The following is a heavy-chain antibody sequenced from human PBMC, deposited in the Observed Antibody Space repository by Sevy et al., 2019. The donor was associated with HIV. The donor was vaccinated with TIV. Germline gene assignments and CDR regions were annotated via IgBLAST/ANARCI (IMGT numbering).Heavy chain of an antibody. Sequence: SETLSLTCAVSGYSISSGYYWGWIRQPPGKGLEWIGSIYHSGSTSYNPSLKSRVTISVDTSKNQFSLKLSSVTAADTAVYYCARELVGAHLDYWGQGTLVTVSS. CDR1: GYSISSGYY. D-gene: IGHD1-26*01. CDR3: ARELVGAHLDY. V-gene: IGHV4-38-2*02. J-gene: IGHJ4*02. CDR2: IYHSGST.